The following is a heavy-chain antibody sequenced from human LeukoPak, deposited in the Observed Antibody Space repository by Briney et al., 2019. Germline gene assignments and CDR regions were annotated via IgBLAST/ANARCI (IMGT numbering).Heavy chain of an antibody. CDR3: ASSKTNGDSSGWYAWFDP. D-gene: IGHD6-19*01. V-gene: IGHV4-59*01. Sequence: SETLSLTCTVSGGSINSYYWSWIRQPPGKGLEWIGYIYYSGYTNYNPSLKSRVTISVDTSKNQFSLKLSSVTAADTAVYYCASSKTNGDSSGWYAWFDPWGQETLVTVSS. J-gene: IGHJ5*02. CDR2: IYYSGYT. CDR1: GGSINSYY.